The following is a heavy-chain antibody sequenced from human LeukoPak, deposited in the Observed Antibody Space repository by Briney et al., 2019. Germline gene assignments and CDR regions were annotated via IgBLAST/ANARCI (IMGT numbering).Heavy chain of an antibody. Sequence: ASVKVSFKASGYTFTSNYIHWVRQAPGQGLEWMGMIYPRDGSTSYAQKFQGRVTVTRDTSTSTVHMELSGLISGDTAVYYCARDQEGFDYWGQGTLVTVSS. CDR2: IYPRDGST. J-gene: IGHJ4*02. CDR1: GYTFTSNY. V-gene: IGHV1-46*01. CDR3: ARDQEGFDY.